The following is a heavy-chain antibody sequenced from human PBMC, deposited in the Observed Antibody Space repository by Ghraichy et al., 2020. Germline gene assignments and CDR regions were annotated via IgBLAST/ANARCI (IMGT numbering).Heavy chain of an antibody. CDR3: ARHGGSYSFDY. Sequence: SETLSLPCTVSGCSISSYYWSWIRQPPEKGLEWIGYIYHGGSANYNPSLKSRVTILGDTSKNQFSLKLSSLTAADTAVYYCARHGGSYSFDYWGQGTLVTVSS. D-gene: IGHD1-26*01. J-gene: IGHJ4*02. CDR1: GCSISSYY. CDR2: IYHGGSA. V-gene: IGHV4-59*08.